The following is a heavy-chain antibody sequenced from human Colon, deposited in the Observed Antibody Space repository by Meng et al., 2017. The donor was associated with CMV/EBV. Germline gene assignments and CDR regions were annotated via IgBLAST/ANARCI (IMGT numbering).Heavy chain of an antibody. J-gene: IGHJ6*02. Sequence: GRSLRLSCVASGFKLGDYTMHWVRQAPGKGLEWVSIIYSGGDKYNADSVEGRFSISRDNAKNTVYLQMNSLRAEDTAVYYCARVSGDCSTTACDYYYGMDVWGQGTTVTVSS. CDR2: IYSGGDK. D-gene: IGHD2-2*01. CDR3: ARVSGDCSTTACDYYYGMDV. CDR1: GFKLGDYT. V-gene: IGHV3-53*01.